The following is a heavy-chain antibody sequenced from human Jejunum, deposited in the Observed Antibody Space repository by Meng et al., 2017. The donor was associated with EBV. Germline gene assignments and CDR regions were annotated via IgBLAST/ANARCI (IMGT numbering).Heavy chain of an antibody. Sequence: EVQLEQSGAEVKKPGATVKISCKVSGYMFTDYYIHWVQQAPGKGLEWMGLVDPEDGETMYAEKFQGRVTITADTSTDTAYMELSSLRSEDTAVYYCATGHYNWKYPDYWGHGTLVTVSS. J-gene: IGHJ4*01. CDR2: VDPEDGET. D-gene: IGHD1-7*01. V-gene: IGHV1-69-2*01. CDR1: GYMFTDYY. CDR3: ATGHYNWKYPDY.